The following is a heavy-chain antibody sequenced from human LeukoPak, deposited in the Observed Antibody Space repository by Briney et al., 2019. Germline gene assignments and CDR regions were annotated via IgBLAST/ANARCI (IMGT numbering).Heavy chain of an antibody. CDR3: ARLITIPSGWFDP. V-gene: IGHV4-61*02. CDR1: GGSISSSSYY. J-gene: IGHJ5*02. Sequence: PSETLSLTCTVSGGSISSSSYYWGWIRQPAGKGLEWIGRIYTSGSTNYNPSLKSRVTMSVDTSKNQFSLKLSSVTAADTAVYYCARLITIPSGWFDPWGQGTLVTVSS. CDR2: IYTSGST. D-gene: IGHD3-10*01.